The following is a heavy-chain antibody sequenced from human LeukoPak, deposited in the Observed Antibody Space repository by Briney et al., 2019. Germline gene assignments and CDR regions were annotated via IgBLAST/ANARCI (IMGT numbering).Heavy chain of an antibody. D-gene: IGHD6-25*01. CDR3: ARFAAGGSYYYYMDV. CDR1: GFTFSSYA. V-gene: IGHV3-48*01. CDR2: IGTSSTAI. Sequence: GGSLRLSCAASGFTFSSYAMNWVRQPPGKGLEWVSNIGTSSTAIYYADSVKGRFTISRDNAKNSLYLQMNSLRADDTAVYYCARFAAGGSYYYYMDVWGKGTTVTVSS. J-gene: IGHJ6*03.